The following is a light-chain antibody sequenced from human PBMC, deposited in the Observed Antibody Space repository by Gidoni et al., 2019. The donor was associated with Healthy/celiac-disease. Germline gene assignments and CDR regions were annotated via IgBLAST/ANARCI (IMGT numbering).Light chain of an antibody. Sequence: DIHMTQSPSSLSASVGDRVTITCRASQSISSYLNWYQQKPGKAPKLLIYAASSLQSGVPSRFSGSGYGTDFTLTISSLQPEDFATYYCQQSYSTPITFGQGTRLEIK. CDR2: AAS. J-gene: IGKJ5*01. CDR3: QQSYSTPIT. V-gene: IGKV1-39*01. CDR1: QSISSY.